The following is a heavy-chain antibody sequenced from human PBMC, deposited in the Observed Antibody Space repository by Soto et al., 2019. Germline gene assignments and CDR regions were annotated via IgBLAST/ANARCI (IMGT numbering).Heavy chain of an antibody. Sequence: GGSLRLSCAASGFTFSGYSMNWVRQAPGKGLEWVSFVSSSSGYIYYADSVKGRFTISRDDAKNSLELEMNSLRAEDTAVYYSTQLHCSRASCYGGFYYSYMDAWGKGTTAPV. D-gene: IGHD2-2*01. J-gene: IGHJ6*03. CDR3: TQLHCSRASCYGGFYYSYMDA. CDR1: GFTFSGYS. CDR2: VSSSSGYI. V-gene: IGHV3-21*01.